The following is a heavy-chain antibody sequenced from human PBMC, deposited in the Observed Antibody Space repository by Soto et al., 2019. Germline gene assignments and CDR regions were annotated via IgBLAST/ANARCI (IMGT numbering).Heavy chain of an antibody. CDR1: GFTFITYD. D-gene: IGHD3-9*01. J-gene: IGHJ1*01. Sequence: SVKVSCKASGFTFITYDFSWVRQAAGQGLEWMGWMNPNNGNAGFAQKFRGRINMTRNTSISTAYLELSSLRSDDSAVYFCARSKERSGPSSLDLWGKGSQVTDSP. CDR3: ARSKERSGPSSLDL. CDR2: MNPNNGNA. V-gene: IGHV1-8*01.